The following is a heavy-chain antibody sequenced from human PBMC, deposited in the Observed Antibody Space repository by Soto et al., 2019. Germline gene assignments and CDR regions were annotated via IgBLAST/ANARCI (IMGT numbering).Heavy chain of an antibody. V-gene: IGHV1-18*04. CDR1: GYIFSRYG. D-gene: IGHD6-13*01. Sequence: QVQLVQSGPEVRKPGASVKVSCKASGYIFSRYGISWVRQAPGQGLEWMAWISGYNGNTKFGERVQGRVNVTTDTSTSTAYMELRSLRSDDTGVYYCAREAAAERNYYGLDVWGQGTLVIVSS. CDR3: AREAAAERNYYGLDV. CDR2: ISGYNGNT. J-gene: IGHJ6*02.